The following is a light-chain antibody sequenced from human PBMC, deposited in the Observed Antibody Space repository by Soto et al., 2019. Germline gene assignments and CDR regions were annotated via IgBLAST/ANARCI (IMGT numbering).Light chain of an antibody. CDR1: QSVSTN. CDR2: AAS. Sequence: EIVMTQSPATLSVSPGERASLSCRASQSVSTNLAWYQQKPAQAPRLLIYAASTRATGIPARFSGGGSGTEFTLTISSLQSADFAVYYCQQYNDWPLTFGGGTKVEIK. V-gene: IGKV3-15*01. J-gene: IGKJ4*01. CDR3: QQYNDWPLT.